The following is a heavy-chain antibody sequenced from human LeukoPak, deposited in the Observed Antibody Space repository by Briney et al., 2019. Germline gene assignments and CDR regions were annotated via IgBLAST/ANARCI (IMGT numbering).Heavy chain of an antibody. CDR3: ANSDSSGLVSY. Sequence: GRSLRLSCAASGFTFSSYAMHWVRQAPGKGLEWVAVISYDGSNKYYADSVKGRFTISRDNSKNTLYLQMNSLRAEDTAVYYCANSDSSGLVSYWGQGTLVTVSS. J-gene: IGHJ4*02. CDR1: GFTFSSYA. CDR2: ISYDGSNK. D-gene: IGHD6-19*01. V-gene: IGHV3-30*04.